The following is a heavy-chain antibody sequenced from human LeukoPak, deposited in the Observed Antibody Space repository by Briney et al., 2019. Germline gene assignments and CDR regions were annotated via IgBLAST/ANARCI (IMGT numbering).Heavy chain of an antibody. Sequence: RASVKVSCKASGYTFTSYAMNWVRQAPGQGLEWMGWINTNTGNPTYAQGFTGRFVFSLDTSVSTAYLQISSLKAEDTAVYYCAIVVGCGGDCYSGISDYWGQGTLVTVSS. V-gene: IGHV7-4-1*02. CDR3: AIVVGCGGDCYSGISDY. J-gene: IGHJ4*02. D-gene: IGHD2-21*02. CDR2: INTNTGNP. CDR1: GYTFTSYA.